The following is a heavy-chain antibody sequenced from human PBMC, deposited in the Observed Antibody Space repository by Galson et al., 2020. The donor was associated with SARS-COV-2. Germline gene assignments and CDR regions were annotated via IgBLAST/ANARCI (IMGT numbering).Heavy chain of an antibody. D-gene: IGHD5-18*01. CDR3: ARELSVDTAAYYYYGMDV. V-gene: IGHV1-2*02. Sequence: ASVKVSCKASGYTFTGYYMHWLRQAPGQGLEWMGWIHPNSGGTNYAQKFQGRVTMTRDTSISTAYMGLSRLRSDDTAVYYCARELSVDTAAYYYYGMDVWGQGTTVTVSS. J-gene: IGHJ6*02. CDR2: IHPNSGGT. CDR1: GYTFTGYY.